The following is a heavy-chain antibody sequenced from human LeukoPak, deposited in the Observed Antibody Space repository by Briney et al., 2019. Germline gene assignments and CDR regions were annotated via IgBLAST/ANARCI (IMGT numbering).Heavy chain of an antibody. V-gene: IGHV4-59*01. CDR1: GGSISSYY. J-gene: IGHJ6*02. Sequence: PSETLSLTCTVSGGSISSYYWSWIRQPPGKGLEWIGYIYYSGSTNYNPSLKSRVTISVDTSKNQFSLKLSSVTGADTAVYYCARDTISATPPYYYYGMDVWGQGTTVTVSS. CDR2: IYYSGST. CDR3: ARDTISATPPYYYYGMDV. D-gene: IGHD3-3*01.